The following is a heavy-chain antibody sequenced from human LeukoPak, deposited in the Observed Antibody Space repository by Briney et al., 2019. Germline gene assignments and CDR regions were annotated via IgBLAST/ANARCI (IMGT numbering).Heavy chain of an antibody. CDR1: GYTFTSYG. CDR2: ISAYNGNT. D-gene: IGHD2-15*01. Sequence: ASVKVSCKASGYTFTSYGISWVRQAPGQGLEWMGWISAYNGNTNYAQKLQGRVTMTTDTSTSTAYMELRSLRSDDTAVYYCARGRDIVVVVAATGDFDYWGQGTLVTVSS. CDR3: ARGRDIVVVVAATGDFDY. V-gene: IGHV1-18*01. J-gene: IGHJ4*02.